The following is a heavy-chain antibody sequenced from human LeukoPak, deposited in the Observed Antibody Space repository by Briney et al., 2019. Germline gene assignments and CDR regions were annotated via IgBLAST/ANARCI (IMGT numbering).Heavy chain of an antibody. D-gene: IGHD2-15*01. CDR1: GGSISSSSSY. V-gene: IGHV4-39*01. J-gene: IGHJ5*02. Sequence: PSETLSLTCIVSGGSISSSSSYWGWIRQPPGKGLEWIGSIYHSVSTYYNPSLKSRVTISVDTSKDQFSLRLSSVTAADTAVYYCARHPSGWYDNRGQGTLVTVSS. CDR2: IYHSVST. CDR3: ARHPSGWYDN.